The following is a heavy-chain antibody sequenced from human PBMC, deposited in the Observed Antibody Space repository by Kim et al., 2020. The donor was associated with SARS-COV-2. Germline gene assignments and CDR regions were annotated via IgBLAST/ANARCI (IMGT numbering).Heavy chain of an antibody. CDR3: ARAYLAHDSSGYYFDY. D-gene: IGHD3-22*01. J-gene: IGHJ4*02. V-gene: IGHV3-21*01. Sequence: SVKGRFTISRDNAKNSLYLQMNSLRAEDTAVYYCARAYLAHDSSGYYFDYWGQGTLVTVSS.